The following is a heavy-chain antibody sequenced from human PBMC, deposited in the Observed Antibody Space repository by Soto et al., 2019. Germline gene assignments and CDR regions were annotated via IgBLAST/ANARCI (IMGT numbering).Heavy chain of an antibody. CDR3: AKIGGTSASDY. CDR2: TSHDGSNK. D-gene: IGHD3-16*01. V-gene: IGHV3-30*18. J-gene: IGHJ4*02. CDR1: GFTFSSYG. Sequence: QVQLVESGGGVVQPGRSLRLSCAASGFTFSSYGMHWVRQAPGKGLEWVAVTSHDGSNKYYADSVKGRFTISRDNSKNTLYLQMNSLRAEDTAVYYCAKIGGTSASDYWGQGTLVTVSS.